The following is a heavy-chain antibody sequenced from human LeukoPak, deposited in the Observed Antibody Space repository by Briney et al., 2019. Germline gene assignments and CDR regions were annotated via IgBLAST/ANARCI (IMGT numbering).Heavy chain of an antibody. V-gene: IGHV4-34*01. CDR3: ARGFRGYAPSTSYYYGMDV. CDR1: GGSFSGYY. D-gene: IGHD5-12*01. J-gene: IGHJ6*02. Sequence: SETLSLTCAVYGGSFSGYYWSWIRQPPGKGLEWIGEINHSGSTNYNPSLKSRVTISVDTSKNQFSLKLSSVTAADTAVYYCARGFRGYAPSTSYYYGMDVWGQGTTVTVSS. CDR2: INHSGST.